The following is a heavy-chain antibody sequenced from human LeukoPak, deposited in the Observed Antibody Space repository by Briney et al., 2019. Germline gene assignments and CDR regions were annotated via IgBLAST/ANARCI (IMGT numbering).Heavy chain of an antibody. CDR3: VRTGDTERFDY. V-gene: IGHV3-33*01. CDR2: IRYDGSKK. CDR1: GFTFSSYG. J-gene: IGHJ4*02. Sequence: QPGRSLRVSCAASGFTFSSYGMHWVRQAPGKGLEWVVLIRYDGSKKDYADSVRGRFTISRDNSKNTLYLQMNSLRAEDTAMYYCVRTGDTERFDYWGQGTLVTVSS. D-gene: IGHD1-1*01.